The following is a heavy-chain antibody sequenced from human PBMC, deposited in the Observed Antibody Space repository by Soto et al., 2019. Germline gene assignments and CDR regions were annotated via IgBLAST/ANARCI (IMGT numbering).Heavy chain of an antibody. Sequence: QITLKESGPTLVKPTQTLTLTCTFSGFSLSTSGVGVGWIRQPPGKALEWLALIYWDDDKRYSPSLKSRLTITKATTKNQVVLTMTNMDPVDTATYYCAHRLELYCSGGSCPLFIPDAFDIWGQGTMVTVSS. V-gene: IGHV2-5*02. CDR3: AHRLELYCSGGSCPLFIPDAFDI. CDR2: IYWDDDK. D-gene: IGHD2-15*01. CDR1: GFSLSTSGVG. J-gene: IGHJ3*02.